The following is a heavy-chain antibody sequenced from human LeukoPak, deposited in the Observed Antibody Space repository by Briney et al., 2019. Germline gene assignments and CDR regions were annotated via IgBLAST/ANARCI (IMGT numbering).Heavy chain of an antibody. CDR1: GVNGKSLG. CDR3: ASASSHRIAAGGDY. D-gene: IGHD6-13*01. V-gene: IGHV3-74*01. Sequence: GGSLRGSCGATGVNGKSLGLRWVRQAPRKGLVWVSRINSDGSSRNYADSVKGRFTISRDNAKNTLYLQMNSLRAEDTAVYYCASASSHRIAAGGDYWGQGTLVTVSS. J-gene: IGHJ4*02. CDR2: INSDGSSR.